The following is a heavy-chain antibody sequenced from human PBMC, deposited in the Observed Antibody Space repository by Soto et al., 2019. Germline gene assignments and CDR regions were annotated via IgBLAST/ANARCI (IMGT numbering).Heavy chain of an antibody. CDR1: GYTFTNYA. CDR2: INGGNGKT. Sequence: GASGNGSCKASGYTFTNYAMHWGRQAPGQRLEGVGWINGGNGKTKYSQNFRGRVTITRDTSASTAYMELSSLRSEDTAVYYCAREGDSGSWYNWFDLWGQGTLVTVSS. V-gene: IGHV1-3*01. J-gene: IGHJ5*02. D-gene: IGHD6-13*01. CDR3: AREGDSGSWYNWFDL.